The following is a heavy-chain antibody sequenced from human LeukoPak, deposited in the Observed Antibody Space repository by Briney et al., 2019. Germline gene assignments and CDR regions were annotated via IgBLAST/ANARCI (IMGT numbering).Heavy chain of an antibody. D-gene: IGHD4/OR15-4a*01. J-gene: IGHJ6*04. CDR2: IWYDGSNK. CDR1: GFTFSSYG. CDR3: ARDWDYYGASYGMDV. V-gene: IGHV3-33*01. Sequence: GRSLRLSCAASGFTFSSYGMHWVRQAPGKGLEWVAVIWYDGSNKYYADSVKGRFTISRNNPKNTLYLQMNSLRAEDTAVYYCARDWDYYGASYGMDVWGKGTTVTVSS.